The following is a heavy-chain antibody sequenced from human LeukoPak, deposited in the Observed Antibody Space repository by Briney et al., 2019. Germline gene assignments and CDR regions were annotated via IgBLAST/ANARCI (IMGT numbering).Heavy chain of an antibody. CDR3: AKAPYCSGGSCQNYYYYYMDV. CDR1: GFTFSSYA. J-gene: IGHJ6*03. V-gene: IGHV3-23*01. Sequence: GGSLRLSCAASGFTFSSYAMSWVRQAPGKGLEWVSAISGSGGSTYYADSVKGRFTISRDNSKNTLYLQMNSLRAEDTAVYYCAKAPYCSGGSCQNYYYYYMDVWGKGTTVTVSS. D-gene: IGHD2-15*01. CDR2: ISGSGGST.